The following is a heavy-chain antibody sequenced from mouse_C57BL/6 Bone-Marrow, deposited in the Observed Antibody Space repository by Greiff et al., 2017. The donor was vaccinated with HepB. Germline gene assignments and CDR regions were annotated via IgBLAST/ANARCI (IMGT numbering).Heavy chain of an antibody. CDR2: ISSGGSYT. V-gene: IGHV5-6*01. D-gene: IGHD1-1*01. J-gene: IGHJ1*03. Sequence: EVQRVESGGDLVKPGGSLKLSCAASGFTFSSYGMSWVRQTPDKRLEWVATISSGGSYTYYPDSVKGRFTSSRDNAKNTLYLQMSSLKSEDTAMYYCARHDYGGYFDVWGTGTTVTVSS. CDR1: GFTFSSYG. CDR3: ARHDYGGYFDV.